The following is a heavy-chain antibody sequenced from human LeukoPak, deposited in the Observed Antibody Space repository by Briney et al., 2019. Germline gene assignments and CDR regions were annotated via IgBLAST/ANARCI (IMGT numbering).Heavy chain of an antibody. Sequence: ASVKVSCKASGYAFTGYYMHWVRQAPGQGLECMGWMNLKSGGANYAQKFQGRVTMTRDTSITTAYMELSRLRSDDTAVYYCASKDYGSRDYGMEVWGQGTTVTVSS. J-gene: IGHJ6*02. D-gene: IGHD3-10*01. V-gene: IGHV1-2*02. CDR1: GYAFTGYY. CDR3: ASKDYGSRDYGMEV. CDR2: MNLKSGGA.